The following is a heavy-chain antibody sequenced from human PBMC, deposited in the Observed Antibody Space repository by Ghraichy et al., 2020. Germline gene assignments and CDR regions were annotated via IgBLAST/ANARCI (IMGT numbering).Heavy chain of an antibody. D-gene: IGHD4-17*01. J-gene: IGHJ4*02. Sequence: LSLTCAASGFTFSSYAMSWVRQAPGKGLEWVSAISGSGGSTYYADSVKGRFTISRDNSKNTLYLQMNSLRAEDTAVYYCAKSGHTVTTSHDYWGQGTLVTVSS. CDR1: GFTFSSYA. CDR2: ISGSGGST. CDR3: AKSGHTVTTSHDY. V-gene: IGHV3-23*01.